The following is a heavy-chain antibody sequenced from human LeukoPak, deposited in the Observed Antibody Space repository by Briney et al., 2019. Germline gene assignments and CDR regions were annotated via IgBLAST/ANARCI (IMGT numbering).Heavy chain of an antibody. CDR3: ARVYSGSFDY. CDR1: GGYISSYY. Sequence: SETLSLTCTVSGGYISSYYWSWIRQPPGKGLEWIGYIYYSGSTNYNPSLKSRVTISVDTSKNQFSLKLSYVTAADTAVYYCARVYSGSFDYWGQGTLVTVSS. J-gene: IGHJ4*02. V-gene: IGHV4-59*01. CDR2: IYYSGST. D-gene: IGHD1-26*01.